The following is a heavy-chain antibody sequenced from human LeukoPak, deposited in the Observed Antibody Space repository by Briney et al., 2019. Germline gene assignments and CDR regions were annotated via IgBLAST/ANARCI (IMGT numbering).Heavy chain of an antibody. CDR3: ARLAYCSSTSCYVNYYHYMDV. CDR1: GFTFDDYG. Sequence: GGSLRLSCAASGFTFDDYGMSWVRQAPGKGLEWVSGINWNGGSTGYADSVKGRFTISRDNAKNSLYLQMNSLRAEDTALYYCARLAYCSSTSCYVNYYHYMDVWGKGTTVTVSS. J-gene: IGHJ6*03. D-gene: IGHD2-2*01. V-gene: IGHV3-20*04. CDR2: INWNGGST.